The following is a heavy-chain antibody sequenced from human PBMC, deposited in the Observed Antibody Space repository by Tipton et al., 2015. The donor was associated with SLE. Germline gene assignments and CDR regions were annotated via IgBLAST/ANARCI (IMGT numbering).Heavy chain of an antibody. CDR3: ARRGAYGSGSTTPFHY. J-gene: IGHJ4*02. D-gene: IGHD3-10*01. CDR1: GGSITSSSFY. CDR2: FNFGGNT. Sequence: TLSLTCTVSGGSITSSSFYWGWFRQFPGEGLEWIGSFNFGGNTYYHPALESRVTISVDAAKNQFSLVLNSVTASDTAMYFCARRGAYGSGSTTPFHYCGQGVLVTVSS. V-gene: IGHV4-39*01.